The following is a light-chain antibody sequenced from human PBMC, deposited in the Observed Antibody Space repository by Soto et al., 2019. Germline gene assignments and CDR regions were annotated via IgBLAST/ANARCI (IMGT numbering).Light chain of an antibody. CDR1: QSVSSSY. J-gene: IGKJ1*01. CDR2: SAF. CDR3: QQYNKWPPWT. V-gene: IGKV3-15*01. Sequence: VFTQSPGTLSLSPEERATLHCRASQSVSSSYLAWYQQKPGQAPRLVIYSAFTRATGIPARFSGSGSGTEFTLTISSLQSEDFAVYYCQQYNKWPPWTFGQGTNVDIK.